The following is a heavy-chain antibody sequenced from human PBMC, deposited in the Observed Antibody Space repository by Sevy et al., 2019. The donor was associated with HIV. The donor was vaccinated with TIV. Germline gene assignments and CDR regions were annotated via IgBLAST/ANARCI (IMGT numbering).Heavy chain of an antibody. D-gene: IGHD3-10*01. V-gene: IGHV1-18*01. CDR2: ISAYNGNT. CDR3: ARDRPYYYGSGSYYIDYYYHGMDV. Sequence: ASVKVSCKASGYTFTSYGISWVRQAPGQGLEWMGWISAYNGNTNYAQKLQGRVTMTTDTSTSTAYMELRSLRSDDTAVYYCARDRPYYYGSGSYYIDYYYHGMDVWGQGTTVTVSS. J-gene: IGHJ6*02. CDR1: GYTFTSYG.